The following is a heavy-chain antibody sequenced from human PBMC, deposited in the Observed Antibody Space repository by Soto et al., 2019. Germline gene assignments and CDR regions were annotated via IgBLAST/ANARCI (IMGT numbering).Heavy chain of an antibody. J-gene: IGHJ4*02. D-gene: IGHD4-4*01. V-gene: IGHV3-23*01. CDR2: IRGGSEST. Sequence: EVQLLESGGGLVQPGGSLRLSCAASGFTFSSYAMSWVRQAPGKGLAWVSAIRGGSESTYFAYSVKGRFSISRHNSRNTPFLQRNSLRAEDTALYYCAKAFDYNYGGYVGHNDSWGQGTLVAVSS. CDR1: GFTFSSYA. CDR3: AKAFDYNYGGYVGHNDS.